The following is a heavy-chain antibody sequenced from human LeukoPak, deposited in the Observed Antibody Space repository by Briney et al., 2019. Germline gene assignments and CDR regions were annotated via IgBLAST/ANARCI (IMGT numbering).Heavy chain of an antibody. CDR2: ISYDGSNK. CDR3: ARAAGVVPARDFDY. CDR1: GFSFSTYG. J-gene: IGHJ4*02. V-gene: IGHV3-30*03. Sequence: GGSLRLSCAASGFSFSTYGMHWVRQAPGKGLEWVAVISYDGSNKYYADSVKGRFTISRDNSKNTLYLQMNSLRAEDTAVYYCARAAGVVPARDFDYWGQGTLVTVSS. D-gene: IGHD2-2*01.